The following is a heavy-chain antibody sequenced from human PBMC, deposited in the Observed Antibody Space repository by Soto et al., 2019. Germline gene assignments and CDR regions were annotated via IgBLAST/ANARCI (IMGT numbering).Heavy chain of an antibody. CDR3: ARETYYDSSGRLDY. D-gene: IGHD3-22*01. CDR1: GFTFSSYG. J-gene: IGHJ4*02. V-gene: IGHV3-33*01. Sequence: QVQLVESGGGVVQPGRSLRLSCAASGFTFSSYGMHWVRQAPGKGLEWVAIIWYDGSNEYYADSVKGRFTISRDNSKNTLYLQMNSLRAEDTAVYYCARETYYDSSGRLDYWGQGTLVTVSS. CDR2: IWYDGSNE.